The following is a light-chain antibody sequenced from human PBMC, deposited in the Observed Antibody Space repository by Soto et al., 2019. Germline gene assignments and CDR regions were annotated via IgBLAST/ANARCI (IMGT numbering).Light chain of an antibody. CDR1: QNIRSR. Sequence: DIQMTQSPSSLSASVLDIVTITFLASQNIRSRLAWFQQKPGKAPKLLIYKASTLKSGVPSRFSGSGSGTEFTLTISSLQPDDFATYYCQHYNSYSEAFGQGTKVDIK. CDR2: KAS. J-gene: IGKJ1*01. CDR3: QHYNSYSEA. V-gene: IGKV1-5*03.